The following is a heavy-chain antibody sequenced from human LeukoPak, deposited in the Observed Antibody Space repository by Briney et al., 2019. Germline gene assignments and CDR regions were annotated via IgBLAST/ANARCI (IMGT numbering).Heavy chain of an antibody. CDR3: AREGSGVYYYGMDV. J-gene: IGHJ6*02. CDR1: GGSVSSGSYY. Sequence: PSETLSLTCTVSGGSVSSGSYYWSWIRQPPGKGLEWIGYIYYSGSTNYNPSLKSRVTIPVDTSKNQFSLKLSSVIAADTAVYYCAREGSGVYYYGMDVWGQGTTVTVSS. CDR2: IYYSGST. V-gene: IGHV4-61*01.